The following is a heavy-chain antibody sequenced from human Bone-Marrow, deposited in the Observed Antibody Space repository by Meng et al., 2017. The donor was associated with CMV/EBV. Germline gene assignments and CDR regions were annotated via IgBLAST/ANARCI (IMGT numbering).Heavy chain of an antibody. Sequence: GESLKISCAASGFTFSSYEMNWVRQAPGKGLEWVSYISSSGSTIYYADSVKGRFTISRDNSKSTLYLQMNSLRAEDTAVYYCAKAITVTIRAFDYWGQGALVTVSS. D-gene: IGHD4-17*01. CDR3: AKAITVTIRAFDY. CDR1: GFTFSSYE. J-gene: IGHJ4*02. V-gene: IGHV3-48*03. CDR2: ISSSGSTI.